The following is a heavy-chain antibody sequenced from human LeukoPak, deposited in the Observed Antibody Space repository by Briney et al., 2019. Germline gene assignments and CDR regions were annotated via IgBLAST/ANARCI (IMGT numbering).Heavy chain of an antibody. CDR1: GFTFSSYS. CDR3: ASETYYDIGLPTFDY. V-gene: IGHV3-21*01. D-gene: IGHD3-9*01. J-gene: IGHJ4*02. CDR2: ISSSSSYI. Sequence: KPGGSLRLSCAASGFTFSSYSMNWVRQAPGKGLEWVSSISSSSSYIYYADSVKGRFTISRDNAKNSLYLQMNSLRAEDTAVYYCASETYYDIGLPTFDYWSQGTLVTVSS.